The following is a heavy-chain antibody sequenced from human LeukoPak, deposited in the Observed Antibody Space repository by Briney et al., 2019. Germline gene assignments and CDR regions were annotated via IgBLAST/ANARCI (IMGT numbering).Heavy chain of an antibody. Sequence: GGSLRLSCAASGFSFSKYAINWVRQAPGKGLEWVSTITSTSGYIYYEDSVKGRFTTSRDSAKDSVYLQMDSLRVEDTAVYYCARSDDYGDYLVDYWGQGTLVTVSS. D-gene: IGHD4-17*01. J-gene: IGHJ4*02. CDR2: ITSTSGYI. V-gene: IGHV3-21*01. CDR3: ARSDDYGDYLVDY. CDR1: GFSFSKYA.